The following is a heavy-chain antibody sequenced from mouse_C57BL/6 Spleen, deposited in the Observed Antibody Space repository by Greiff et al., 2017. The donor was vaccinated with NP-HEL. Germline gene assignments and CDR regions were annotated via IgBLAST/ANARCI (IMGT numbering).Heavy chain of an antibody. J-gene: IGHJ3*01. D-gene: IGHD4-1*01. V-gene: IGHV1-61*01. CDR3: ARGTGTRFAY. CDR1: GYTFTSYW. CDR2: IYPSDSET. Sequence: QVHVKQSGAELVRPGSSVKLSCKASGYTFTSYWMDWVKQRPGQGLEWIGNIYPSDSETHYNQKFKDKATLTVDKSSSTAYMQLSSLTSEDSAVYYCARGTGTRFAYWGQGTLVTVSA.